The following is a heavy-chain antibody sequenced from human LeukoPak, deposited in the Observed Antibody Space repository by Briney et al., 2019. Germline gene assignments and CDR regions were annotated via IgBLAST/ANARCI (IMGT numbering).Heavy chain of an antibody. Sequence: SETLSLTCTVSGGSIDSGYYYWNWVRQPPGKGLEWIGNIFHSGSTDYNPSLKSRVTISVDRSKNQFSLKLSSVTAADTAVYYCAREVSYGYRRDYMDVWGKGTTVTVSS. CDR2: IFHSGST. CDR3: AREVSYGYRRDYMDV. J-gene: IGHJ6*03. V-gene: IGHV4-30-2*01. D-gene: IGHD3-16*02. CDR1: GGSIDSGYYY.